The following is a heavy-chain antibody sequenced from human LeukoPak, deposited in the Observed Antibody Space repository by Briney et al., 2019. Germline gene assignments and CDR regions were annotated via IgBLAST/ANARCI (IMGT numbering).Heavy chain of an antibody. Sequence: SETLSLTCAVYGGSFSGYYWSWIRQPPGKGLEWIGEINHSGSTNYNPSLKSRVTISVDTSKNQFSLKLSSVTAADTAVYYCARDPGKRVTMVRGVHWGQGTLVTVSS. CDR2: INHSGST. CDR3: ARDPGKRVTMVRGVH. V-gene: IGHV4-34*01. J-gene: IGHJ4*02. CDR1: GGSFSGYY. D-gene: IGHD3-10*01.